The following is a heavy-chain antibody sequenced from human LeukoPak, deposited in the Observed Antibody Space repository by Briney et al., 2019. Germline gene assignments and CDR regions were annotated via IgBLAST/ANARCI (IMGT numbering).Heavy chain of an antibody. CDR2: IKSNIDGGTT. J-gene: IGHJ3*02. CDR1: GFTFTNAW. CDR3: TTPNGSPRRDAFDI. D-gene: IGHD1-26*01. Sequence: GGSLRLSCAASGFTFTNAWMTWIRQAPGKGLEWVGRIKSNIDGGTTDYAAPVKGRFTISRDDSKDTLFLQMNSLKTEDTAMYYCTTPNGSPRRDAFDIWGQGTLVTVSS. V-gene: IGHV3-15*01.